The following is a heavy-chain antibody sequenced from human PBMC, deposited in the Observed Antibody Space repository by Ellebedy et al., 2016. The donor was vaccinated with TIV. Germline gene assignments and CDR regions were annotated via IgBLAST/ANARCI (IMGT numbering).Heavy chain of an antibody. Sequence: GGSLRLSCAASGFTFSSYAMSWVRQAPGKGLEWVSAISGSGGSTYYADSVKGRFTISRDNSKNTLFLQMNGLRAEDTAVYYCAKDPGRRVPPPAEWAWFDPWGQGTLVTVSS. CDR2: ISGSGGST. V-gene: IGHV3-23*01. D-gene: IGHD2-2*01. CDR3: AKDPGRRVPPPAEWAWFDP. J-gene: IGHJ5*02. CDR1: GFTFSSYA.